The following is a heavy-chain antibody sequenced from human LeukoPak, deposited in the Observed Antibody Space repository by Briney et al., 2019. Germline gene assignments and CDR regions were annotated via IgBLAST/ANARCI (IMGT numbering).Heavy chain of an antibody. CDR1: GGSFSGYY. V-gene: IGHV4-34*01. CDR2: INHSGST. J-gene: IGHJ6*03. D-gene: IGHD1-26*01. Sequence: SETLSLTCAVYGGSFSGYYWSWIRQPPGKGLEWIGEINHSGSTNYNPSLKSRVTISVDTSKNQFSLKLSSVTAADKAVYYCARHGVGKLHYYYSMDVWGKGTTVTISS. CDR3: ARHGVGKLHYYYSMDV.